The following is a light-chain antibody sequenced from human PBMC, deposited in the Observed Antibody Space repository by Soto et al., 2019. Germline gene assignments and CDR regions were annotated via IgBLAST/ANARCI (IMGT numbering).Light chain of an antibody. Sequence: AVMTHTGLARPVTLGQPASISCRSNQSLVHSDGIAYFSWFQQRPGRSPRRLIYKVSNRGSGVPARFSGSGSGTDFALKISRVEAEDVGVYYCMQGTHWLITFGQGTRLEVK. CDR1: QSLVHSDGIAY. V-gene: IGKV2-30*02. CDR3: MQGTHWLIT. CDR2: KVS. J-gene: IGKJ5*01.